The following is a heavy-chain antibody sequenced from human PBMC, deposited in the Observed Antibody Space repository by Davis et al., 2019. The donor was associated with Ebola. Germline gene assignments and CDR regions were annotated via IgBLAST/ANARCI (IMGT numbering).Heavy chain of an antibody. CDR2: IIPIFGTA. Sequence: AASVKVSCKASGGTFSSYAISWVRQAPGQGLEWMGGIIPIFGTANYAQKFQGRVTITADESTSTAYMELSSLRSEDTAVYYCATENIGAFDIWGQGTMVTVSS. J-gene: IGHJ3*02. V-gene: IGHV1-69*13. CDR3: ATENIGAFDI. CDR1: GGTFSSYA.